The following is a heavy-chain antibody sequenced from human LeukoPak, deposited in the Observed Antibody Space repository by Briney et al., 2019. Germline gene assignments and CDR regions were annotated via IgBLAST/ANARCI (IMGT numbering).Heavy chain of an antibody. CDR1: GFTVSSNY. D-gene: IGHD4-11*01. V-gene: IGHV3-53*01. CDR2: IYSGGST. CDR3: ARAGQYYFDY. Sequence: PGGSLRLSCAASGFTVSSNYMSWVRQAPGKGLEWVSVIYSGGSTYYADSVKGRFIISRDNSNNTLYLQMNSLRAEDTAVYYCARAGQYYFDYWGQGTLVTVSS. J-gene: IGHJ4*02.